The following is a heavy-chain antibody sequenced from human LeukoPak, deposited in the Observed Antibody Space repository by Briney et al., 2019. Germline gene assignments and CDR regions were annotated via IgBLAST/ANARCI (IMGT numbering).Heavy chain of an antibody. CDR2: IREDGSER. D-gene: IGHD2-8*01. J-gene: IGHJ4*02. Sequence: PGGSLRLSCEASPFLFSGHWLNWVRQTPGKGLEWVASIREDGSERQYVDSVKGRFSISRDNTKGSLFLQLNSLRAEDTAVYYCARDLGYCTNGACHTRFDYWGQGTLVTVSS. V-gene: IGHV3-7*03. CDR3: ARDLGYCTNGACHTRFDY. CDR1: PFLFSGHW.